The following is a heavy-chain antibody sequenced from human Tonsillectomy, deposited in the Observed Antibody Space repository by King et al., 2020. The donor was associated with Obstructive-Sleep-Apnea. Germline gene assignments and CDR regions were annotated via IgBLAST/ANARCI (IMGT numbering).Heavy chain of an antibody. CDR1: GGTFSSDA. J-gene: IGHJ6*02. V-gene: IGHV1-69*12. Sequence: QLVQSGAEVKKPGSSVKVSCKASGGTFSSDAISWVRQAPGQGLEWIGGIIPIFGTANYAQKFQGRVTITADVSTSTAYMELSSLRSEDTAVYYCARDRVSYYGSGSYYGRYYGMDVWGQGTTVTVSS. D-gene: IGHD3-10*01. CDR3: ARDRVSYYGSGSYYGRYYGMDV. CDR2: IIPIFGTA.